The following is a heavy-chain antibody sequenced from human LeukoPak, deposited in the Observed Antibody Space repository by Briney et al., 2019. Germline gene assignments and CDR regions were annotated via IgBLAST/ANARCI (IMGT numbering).Heavy chain of an antibody. CDR1: GGSISSYY. CDR2: IYYGGST. J-gene: IGHJ5*02. V-gene: IGHV4-59*08. D-gene: IGHD2-2*01. CDR3: ARHFIVVVPAAKGANWFDP. Sequence: SETLSLTCTVSGGSISSYYWSWIRQPPGKGLEWIGYIYYGGSTNYNPSLKSRVTISVDTSKNQFSLNLSSVTAADTAVYYCARHFIVVVPAAKGANWFDPWGQGTLVTVSS.